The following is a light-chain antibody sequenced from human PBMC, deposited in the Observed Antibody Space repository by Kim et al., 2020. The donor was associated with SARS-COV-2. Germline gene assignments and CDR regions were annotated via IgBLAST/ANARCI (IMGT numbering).Light chain of an antibody. V-gene: IGKV3-20*01. J-gene: IGKJ2*01. Sequence: SLSPGERATLSCRASQSISSVYLAWYQQKPGQAPRLLMYGASSRATGIPDRFSGSGSGTDFTLTFSKVEPEDFAVYYCQQYSSTWDFGQGTKLEI. CDR3: QQYSSTWD. CDR2: GAS. CDR1: QSISSVY.